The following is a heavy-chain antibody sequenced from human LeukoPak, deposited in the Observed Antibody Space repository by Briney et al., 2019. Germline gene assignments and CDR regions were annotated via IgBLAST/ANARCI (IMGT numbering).Heavy chain of an antibody. V-gene: IGHV1-69*05. CDR1: GGTFSSYA. D-gene: IGHD6-19*01. CDR3: ARGLAPQYSSGWYSYFDY. J-gene: IGHJ4*02. Sequence: GSSVKVSCKASGGTFSSYAISWVRQAPGQGLEWMGGIIPIFGTANYAQKFQGRVTITTDESTSTAYMELSSLRSEDTAVYYCARGLAPQYSSGWYSYFDYWGQGTLVTVSS. CDR2: IIPIFGTA.